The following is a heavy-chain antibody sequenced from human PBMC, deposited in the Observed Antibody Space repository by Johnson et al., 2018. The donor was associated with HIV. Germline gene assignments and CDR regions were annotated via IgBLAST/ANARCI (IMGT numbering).Heavy chain of an antibody. J-gene: IGHJ3*02. CDR1: GLTFDDYG. CDR3: ARDDTWCDAFDI. V-gene: IGHV3-20*04. Sequence: VQLVESGGCVVRPGGSLRLSCAASGLTFDDYGMSWVRQAPGKGLEWVSGISSNGGSTGYADSVKGRFSISRDNAKNSLYLQMNSLRAEDTAVYYCARDDTWCDAFDIWGQGTMVTVSS. CDR2: ISSNGGST. D-gene: IGHD2-15*01.